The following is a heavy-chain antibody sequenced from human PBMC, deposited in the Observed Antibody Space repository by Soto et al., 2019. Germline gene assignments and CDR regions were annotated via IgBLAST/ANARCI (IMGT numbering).Heavy chain of an antibody. CDR1: GTSLSGLP. Sequence: XSVKGSCKVSGTSLSGLPMHWVRQAPGKGLEWMGSLDYEEGERSFSHRFQGRLTVTEDTSTDTAYMELSSLMSEDTAVYYCAAGVTTFDYWGQGTLVTVS. V-gene: IGHV1-24*01. D-gene: IGHD4-17*01. CDR2: LDYEEGER. J-gene: IGHJ4*02. CDR3: AAGVTTFDY.